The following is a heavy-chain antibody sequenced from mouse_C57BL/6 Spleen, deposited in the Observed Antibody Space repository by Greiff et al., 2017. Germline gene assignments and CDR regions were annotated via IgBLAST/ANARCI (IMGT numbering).Heavy chain of an antibody. D-gene: IGHD1-1*01. CDR2: ISSGSSTI. Sequence: VQLKESGGGLVKPGGSLKLSCAASGFTFSDYGMHWVRQAPEKGLEWVAYISSGSSTIYYADTVKGRFTISRDNAKNTLFLQMTSLRSEDTAMYYCARPQPSYYYGSSYPYYFDYWGQGTTLTVSS. J-gene: IGHJ2*01. V-gene: IGHV5-17*01. CDR1: GFTFSDYG. CDR3: ARPQPSYYYGSSYPYYFDY.